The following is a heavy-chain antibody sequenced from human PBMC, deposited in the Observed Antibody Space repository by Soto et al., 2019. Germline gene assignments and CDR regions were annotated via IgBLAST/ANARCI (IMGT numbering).Heavy chain of an antibody. J-gene: IGHJ6*02. Sequence: QVQLVESGGGVVQPGRSLRLSCAASGFTFSSYAMHWVRQAPGKGLEWVAVISYDGSNKYYADSVKGRFTISRDNSKNTLYLQMNSLRAEDTAVYYWARVPPSHDSGDYVGDYYGMDVWGQGTTVTVSS. CDR3: ARVPPSHDSGDYVGDYYGMDV. V-gene: IGHV3-30-3*01. D-gene: IGHD4-17*01. CDR1: GFTFSSYA. CDR2: ISYDGSNK.